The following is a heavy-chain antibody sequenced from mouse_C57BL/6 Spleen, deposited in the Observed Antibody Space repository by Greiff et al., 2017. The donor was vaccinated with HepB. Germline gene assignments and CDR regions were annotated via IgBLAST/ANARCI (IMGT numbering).Heavy chain of an antibody. Sequence: EVQLVESGGGLVKPGGSLKLSCAASGFTFSDYGMHWVRQAPEKGLEWVAYISSGSSTIYYADTVKGRFTISRDNAKNTLFLQMTSLRSEDTAMYYCAKKNGYDYDAMDYWGQGTSVTVSS. CDR2: ISSGSSTI. J-gene: IGHJ4*01. V-gene: IGHV5-17*01. CDR3: AKKNGYDYDAMDY. CDR1: GFTFSDYG.